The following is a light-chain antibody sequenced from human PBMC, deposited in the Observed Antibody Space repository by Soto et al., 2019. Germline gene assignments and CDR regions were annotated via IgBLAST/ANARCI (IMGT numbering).Light chain of an antibody. Sequence: GDRVTITCRASQSISTFLNWYQLKPGKAPTLLIYAASALQSGVPSRFSGSGSGTDFTLIISSLEPEDFAFYYCQQGNTWPWTFGQGTKVDIK. J-gene: IGKJ1*01. CDR2: AAS. V-gene: IGKV1-39*01. CDR1: QSISTF. CDR3: QQGNTWPWT.